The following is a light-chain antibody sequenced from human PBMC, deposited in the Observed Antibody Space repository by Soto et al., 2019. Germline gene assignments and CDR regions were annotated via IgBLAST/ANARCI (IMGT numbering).Light chain of an antibody. CDR1: SSDVGGYNY. CDR2: EVS. Sequence: QSALTQPASVSGSPGQSIAISCTGTSSDVGGYNYVSWYQQHPGKAPKLMIHEVSNRPSGISDRFSGSKSGNTASLTISGLQAVDEADYYCNSHTSYRTRVFGTGTKVTVL. J-gene: IGLJ1*01. V-gene: IGLV2-14*01. CDR3: NSHTSYRTRV.